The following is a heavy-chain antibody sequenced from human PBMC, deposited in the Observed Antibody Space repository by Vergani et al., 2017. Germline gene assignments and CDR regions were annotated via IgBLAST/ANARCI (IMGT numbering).Heavy chain of an antibody. Sequence: EVQLVESGGGLVKPGGSLRLSCAASGFTFSSYSMNWVRQAPGKGLEWVSSISSSSSYIYYADSVKGRFTISRDNAKNSLYLQMNSLRAEDTAVYYCARDPNTYYDFWSGYYGGNWFDPWGQGTLVTVSS. CDR2: ISSSSSYI. D-gene: IGHD3-3*01. V-gene: IGHV3-21*01. J-gene: IGHJ5*02. CDR1: GFTFSSYS. CDR3: ARDPNTYYDFWSGYYGGNWFDP.